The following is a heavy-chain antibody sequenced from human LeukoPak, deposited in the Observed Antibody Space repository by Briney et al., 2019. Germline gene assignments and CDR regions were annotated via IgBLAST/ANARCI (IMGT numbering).Heavy chain of an antibody. Sequence: SETLSPTCTVSGVSISSGGYYWSWIRQHPGKGLEWIGYIYYSGSTYYNPSLKSRVTISVDTSKNQFSLKLSSVTAADTAVYYCARDRDYGGNHRWAFDIWGQGTMVTVSS. CDR2: IYYSGST. CDR1: GVSISSGGYY. J-gene: IGHJ3*02. D-gene: IGHD4-23*01. V-gene: IGHV4-31*03. CDR3: ARDRDYGGNHRWAFDI.